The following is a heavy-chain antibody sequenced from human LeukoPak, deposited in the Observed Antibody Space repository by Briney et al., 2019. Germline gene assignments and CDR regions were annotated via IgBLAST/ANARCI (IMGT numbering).Heavy chain of an antibody. D-gene: IGHD5-18*01. CDR3: AREVTVDTAMVYYYYGMDV. V-gene: IGHV3-74*01. Sequence: GGSLRLSCAASGFTFSSYWMHWVRQAPGKGLVWVSRINSDGSSTSYADSVKGRFTISRDTAKNTLYLQMNTLRAEDTAVYYCAREVTVDTAMVYYYYGMDVWGEGTTVTVSS. CDR2: INSDGSST. J-gene: IGHJ6*04. CDR1: GFTFSSYW.